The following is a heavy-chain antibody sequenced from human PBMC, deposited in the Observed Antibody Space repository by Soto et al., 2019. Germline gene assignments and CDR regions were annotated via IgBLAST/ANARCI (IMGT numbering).Heavy chain of an antibody. CDR2: IYATGTT. Sequence: SETLSLTCTVSGASISGLYWSWIRKSAGKGLEWIGRIYATGTTDYNPSLKSRVMMSVDTSKKQFSLKLRSVTAADTAVYYCVGDGTTTLLYWLDPWCPEISVTVSS. CDR1: GASISGLY. J-gene: IGHJ5*02. CDR3: VGDGTTTLLYWLDP. D-gene: IGHD1-1*01. V-gene: IGHV4-4*07.